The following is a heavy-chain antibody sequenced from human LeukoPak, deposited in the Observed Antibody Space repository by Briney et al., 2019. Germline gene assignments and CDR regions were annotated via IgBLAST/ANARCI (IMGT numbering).Heavy chain of an antibody. CDR3: ARGVAGVRAHFDY. CDR2: IYYSGST. J-gene: IGHJ4*02. D-gene: IGHD3-10*01. V-gene: IGHV4-61*05. CDR1: GGSISSSSYY. Sequence: SETLSLTCTVSGGSISSSSYYWGWIRQPPGKGLEWIGYIYYSGSTNYNPSLKSRVTISVDTSKNQFSLKLSSVTAADTAVYYCARGVAGVRAHFDYWGQGTLVTVSS.